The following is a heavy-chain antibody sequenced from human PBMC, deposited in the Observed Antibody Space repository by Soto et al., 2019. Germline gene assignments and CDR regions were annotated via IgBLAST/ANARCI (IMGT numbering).Heavy chain of an antibody. CDR2: INAGNGNT. Sequence: ASVKVSCKASGYTFTSYAMHWVRQAPGQRLEWMGWINAGNGNTKYSQKFQGRVTITRDTSASTAYMELSSLRSEDTAVYYCARDWGGGEIGYCSGGSCRENYFDYWGQGTLVTVS. CDR1: GYTFTSYA. CDR3: ARDWGGGEIGYCSGGSCRENYFDY. D-gene: IGHD2-15*01. V-gene: IGHV1-3*01. J-gene: IGHJ4*02.